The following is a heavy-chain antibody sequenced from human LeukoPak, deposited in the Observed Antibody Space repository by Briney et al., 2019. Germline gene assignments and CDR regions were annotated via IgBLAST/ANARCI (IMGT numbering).Heavy chain of an antibody. CDR2: INSDGSST. V-gene: IGHV3-74*01. Sequence: GGSLRLSCAASGFTFSSYWMHWVRQAPGKGLVWVSRINSDGSSTSYADSVKGRFTISRDNAKNTLYLQMNSLRAEDTAVYYCARVARDSSWYEASDYWGQGTLVTVSS. CDR1: GFTFSSYW. CDR3: ARVARDSSWYEASDY. D-gene: IGHD6-13*01. J-gene: IGHJ4*02.